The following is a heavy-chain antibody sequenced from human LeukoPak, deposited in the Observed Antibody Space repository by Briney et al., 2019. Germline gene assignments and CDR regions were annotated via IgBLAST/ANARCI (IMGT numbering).Heavy chain of an antibody. D-gene: IGHD6-6*01. CDR2: INPSGGST. J-gene: IGHJ6*02. Sequence: GASVKVSCKASGYTFTSYYMHWVRQAPGQGLEWMGIINPSGGSTSYAQKFQGRVTMTRDTSTSTVYMELSSLRSEDTAVYYCARDSSSSHLYYYGMDVWGQGTTATVSS. CDR3: ARDSSSSHLYYYGMDV. CDR1: GYTFTSYY. V-gene: IGHV1-46*01.